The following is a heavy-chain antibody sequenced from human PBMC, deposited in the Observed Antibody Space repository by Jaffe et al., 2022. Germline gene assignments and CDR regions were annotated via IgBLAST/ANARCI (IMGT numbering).Heavy chain of an antibody. D-gene: IGHD6-19*01. V-gene: IGHV4-38-2*01. J-gene: IGHJ6*03. CDR1: GYSISSGYY. CDR3: ARVSPYSSGWYGEGYMDV. Sequence: QVQLQESGPGLVKPSETLSLTCAVSGYSISSGYYWGWIRQPPGKGLEWIGSIYHSGSTYYNPSLKSRVTISVDTSKNQFSLKLSSVTAADTAVYYCARVSPYSSGWYGEGYMDVWGKGTTVTVSS. CDR2: IYHSGST.